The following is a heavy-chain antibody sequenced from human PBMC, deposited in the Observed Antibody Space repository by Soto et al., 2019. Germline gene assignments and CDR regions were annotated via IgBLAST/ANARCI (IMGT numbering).Heavy chain of an antibody. J-gene: IGHJ3*02. D-gene: IGHD4-17*01. Sequence: EVQLVESGGGLVKPGGSLRLSCAASGFTFSSYSMNWVRQAPGKGLEWVSSISSSSRYIYYADSVKGRFTISRDNAKNSLYLQMNRLRAEDTAVYYCARDAAAVTTFPDAFDIWGQGTMVTVSS. CDR2: ISSSSRYI. V-gene: IGHV3-21*01. CDR3: ARDAAAVTTFPDAFDI. CDR1: GFTFSSYS.